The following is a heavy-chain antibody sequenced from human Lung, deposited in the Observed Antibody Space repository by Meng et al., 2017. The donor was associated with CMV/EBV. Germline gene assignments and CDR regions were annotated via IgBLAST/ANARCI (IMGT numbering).Heavy chain of an antibody. V-gene: IGHV7-4-1*02. J-gene: IGHJ4*02. Sequence: RSGYWVKNAGALVTVSGNAAGYSLPCDATYRAQQIHGQGLEWMGGIMTDSRITTYDQAITGRVVFYGRSSVTTTNLQISSLKAEDTVVYFCASWNGRDRSFDYWGQGTLVTVSS. CDR1: GYSLPCDA. CDR3: ASWNGRDRSFDY. D-gene: IGHD1-1*01. CDR2: IMTDSRIT.